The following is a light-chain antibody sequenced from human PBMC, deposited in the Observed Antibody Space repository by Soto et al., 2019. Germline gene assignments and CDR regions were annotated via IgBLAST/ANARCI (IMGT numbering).Light chain of an antibody. CDR2: AVS. J-gene: IGLJ3*02. V-gene: IGLV2-8*01. CDR1: SSDVGSYNY. CDR3: SSYAGSNNWV. Sequence: QSALTQPPSASGSPGQSVTISCTGTSSDVGSYNYVSWYQQHPGKAPKLVIYAVSKRPSGVPDRFSGSKSGNTASLTVSGLQAEDEADYYCSSYAGSNNWVFGGGTKLTVL.